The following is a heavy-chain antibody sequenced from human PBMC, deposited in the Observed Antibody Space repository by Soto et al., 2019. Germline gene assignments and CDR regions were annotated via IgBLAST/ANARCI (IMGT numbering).Heavy chain of an antibody. D-gene: IGHD3-3*01. CDR3: ARDLRRITIFGVVIYGMDV. J-gene: IGHJ6*02. CDR2: IIPIFGTA. V-gene: IGHV1-69*12. CDR1: GGTFSSYA. Sequence: QVQLVQSGAEVKKPGSSVKVSCKASGGTFSSYAISWVRQAPGQGLEWMGGIIPIFGTANYAQKFQGRVTIPADESTSTAYMELSSLRSEDTAVYYCARDLRRITIFGVVIYGMDVWGQGTTVTVSS.